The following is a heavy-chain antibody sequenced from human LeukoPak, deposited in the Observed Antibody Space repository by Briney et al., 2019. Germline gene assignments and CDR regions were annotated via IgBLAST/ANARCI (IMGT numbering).Heavy chain of an antibody. Sequence: SETLSLTCAVYGGSFSGYYWSWIRQPPGKGLEWIGEINHSGSTSYNPSLKSRVTISVDTSKNQFSLKLSSVTAADTAVYYCASVGAYYDRLHAFDIWGQGTMVTVSS. J-gene: IGHJ3*02. D-gene: IGHD3-22*01. CDR1: GGSFSGYY. CDR2: INHSGST. CDR3: ASVGAYYDRLHAFDI. V-gene: IGHV4-34*01.